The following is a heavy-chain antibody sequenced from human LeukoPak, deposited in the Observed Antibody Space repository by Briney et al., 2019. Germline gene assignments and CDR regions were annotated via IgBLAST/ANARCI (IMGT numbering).Heavy chain of an antibody. V-gene: IGHV1-46*01. CDR2: INPSGGST. Sequence: ASVKVSCKASGYTFTSYYMHWVRQAPGQGLEWMGIINPSGGSTSYAQKFQGRVTMTRDTSTSTVYMELSSLRSEDTAVYYCAKLWFGHPDAFDIWGQGTMVTVSS. J-gene: IGHJ3*02. D-gene: IGHD3-10*01. CDR1: GYTFTSYY. CDR3: AKLWFGHPDAFDI.